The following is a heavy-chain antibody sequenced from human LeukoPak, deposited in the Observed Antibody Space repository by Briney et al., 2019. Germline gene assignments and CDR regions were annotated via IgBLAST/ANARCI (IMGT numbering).Heavy chain of an antibody. CDR1: GGSISSTN. Sequence: LSLTCGVSGGSISSTNWWTWVRQAPGKGLEWVAVILYDGSNKYYADSVKGRFTISRDNSKNTLYLQMNSLRPDDTAVYYCAKEADPGIPLGILDYWGQGILVTVSS. J-gene: IGHJ4*02. V-gene: IGHV3-30*18. D-gene: IGHD6-13*01. CDR2: ILYDGSNK. CDR3: AKEADPGIPLGILDY.